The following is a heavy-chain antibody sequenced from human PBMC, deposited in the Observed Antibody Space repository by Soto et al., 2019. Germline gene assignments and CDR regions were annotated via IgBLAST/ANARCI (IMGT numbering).Heavy chain of an antibody. CDR1: GYTFTGYY. Sequence: ASVKVSCRASGYTFTGYYVHWVRQAPGQGMEWMGWINPNSGDTYLAQRFQGRVTMNRDTSIGTAYMELRGLTSDDTAEYYCAKGGAIVAAGTRVYLYNAMDVWGQGTTVTVSS. CDR2: INPNSGDT. D-gene: IGHD1-26*01. CDR3: AKGGAIVAAGTRVYLYNAMDV. V-gene: IGHV1-2*02. J-gene: IGHJ6*02.